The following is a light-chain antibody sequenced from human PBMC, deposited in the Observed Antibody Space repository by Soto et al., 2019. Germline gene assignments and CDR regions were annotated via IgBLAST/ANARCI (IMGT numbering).Light chain of an antibody. CDR3: QQYDNSPRT. CDR1: QSVGTK. V-gene: IGKV3-15*01. CDR2: GAS. Sequence: ETVMTQSPATLSVSPGEKATLSCRASQSVGTKLAWYQQKPGQAPRFLIYGASIRATGIPARISGSGSGTEFPLTISSLQSEDFAVYYCQQYDNSPRTFGQGTKVEVK. J-gene: IGKJ1*01.